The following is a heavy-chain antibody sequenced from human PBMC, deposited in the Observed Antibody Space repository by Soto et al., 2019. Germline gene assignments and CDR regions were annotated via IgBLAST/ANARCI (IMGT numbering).Heavy chain of an antibody. CDR1: GSRFSNYG. Sequence: QVQLVQSGAEVKTPGSSLKVSCKVSGSRFSNYGISWVRQAPGHGLEWLGRTIPIFNSTKYAQSFQGRVTITADKSSSTGSQELSSLRSDDTAVYYCAREGRGKKAGYNGLVSLGYWGQGALVSVSS. V-gene: IGHV1-69*06. D-gene: IGHD2-2*02. CDR3: AREGRGKKAGYNGLVSLGY. J-gene: IGHJ4*02. CDR2: TIPIFNST.